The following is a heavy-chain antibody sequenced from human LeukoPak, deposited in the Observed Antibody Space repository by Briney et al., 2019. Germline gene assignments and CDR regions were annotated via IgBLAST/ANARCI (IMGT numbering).Heavy chain of an antibody. CDR1: GGSFSGYY. D-gene: IGHD3-3*01. CDR3: ARRTDFWSGYYYYYMDV. V-gene: IGHV4-34*01. Sequence: SETLSLTCAVYGGSFSGYYWSWIRQPPGKGLEWIGEINHSGSTNYNPSLKSRVTISVDTSKNQFSLKLSSAIAADTAVYYCARRTDFWSGYYYYYMDVWGKGTTVTVSS. J-gene: IGHJ6*03. CDR2: INHSGST.